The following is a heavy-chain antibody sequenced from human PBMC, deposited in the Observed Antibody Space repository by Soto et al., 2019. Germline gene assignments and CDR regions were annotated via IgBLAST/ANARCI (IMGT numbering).Heavy chain of an antibody. CDR1: GFKFSSYA. D-gene: IGHD5-18*01. J-gene: IGHJ4*02. V-gene: IGHV3-23*01. CDR2: ISGSGGST. Sequence: EVQLLESGGGLVHPGGSLRLSCVASGFKFSSYALTWVRQAPGKGLEWVSVISGSGGSTYYADSVKGRFTISRDNSKNTLYLQMNSLRAEDTAVYYCAKGGVGGYSYPSCYWGQGTLVTVSS. CDR3: AKGGVGGYSYPSCY.